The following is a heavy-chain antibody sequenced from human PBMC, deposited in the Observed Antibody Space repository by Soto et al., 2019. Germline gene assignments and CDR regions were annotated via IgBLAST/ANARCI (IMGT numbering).Heavy chain of an antibody. V-gene: IGHV3-21*01. CDR2: ISSRSDI. Sequence: GGSLRLSCVGSGFTFSTYSINWVRQAPGKGLEWVSSISSRSDIYYTDSVKGRFTISRDNAKNSVSLQMNSLRAEDTAVYYCAREYTAWPLAYGLDVWGQGTTVTVSS. CDR3: AREYTAWPLAYGLDV. D-gene: IGHD2-2*02. J-gene: IGHJ6*02. CDR1: GFTFSTYS.